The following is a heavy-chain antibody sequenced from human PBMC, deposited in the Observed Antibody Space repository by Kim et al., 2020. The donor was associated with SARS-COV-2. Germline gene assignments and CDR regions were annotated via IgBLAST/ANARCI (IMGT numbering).Heavy chain of an antibody. J-gene: IGHJ6*02. V-gene: IGHV3-30*18. CDR1: GFMFSNYG. CDR2: TSYNGKST. Sequence: GGSLRLSCRVSGFMFSNYGMHWVRQAPGKGPEWVAVTSYNGKSTQYADSARGRFTISRDNSKNTLYLQMDSLRLEDTAVYYCAKDQVGVLYNYGMDVWG. D-gene: IGHD1-26*01. CDR3: AKDQVGVLYNYGMDV.